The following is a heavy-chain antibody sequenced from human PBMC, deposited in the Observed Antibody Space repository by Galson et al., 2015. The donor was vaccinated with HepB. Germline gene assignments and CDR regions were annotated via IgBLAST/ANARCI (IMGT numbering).Heavy chain of an antibody. Sequence: SVKVSCKASGYTFTKYYIHWVRQAPGQGLEWMGIINPSSSSTSYVQKFQGRVTMTRDTSTSTVYMDLSSLRSEDTAVYFCARVGPRGGFDIWGQGTMVTVSS. CDR1: GYTFTKYY. V-gene: IGHV1-46*01. J-gene: IGHJ3*02. CDR3: ARVGPRGGFDI. CDR2: INPSSSST. D-gene: IGHD2-15*01.